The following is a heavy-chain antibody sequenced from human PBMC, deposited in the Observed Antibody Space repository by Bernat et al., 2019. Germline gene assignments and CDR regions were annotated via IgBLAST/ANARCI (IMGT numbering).Heavy chain of an antibody. CDR3: GRDGRRVGARREGW. J-gene: IGHJ6*01. CDR2: ISYDGSNK. D-gene: IGHD1-26*01. Sequence: QVQLVESGGGVVQPGRSLRLSCAASGFTFSSYGMHWVRQAPGKGLEWVAVISYDGSNKYYADSVKGRFTISRDNSKNTLYLQMNSLRAEDTAGYEWGRDGRRVGARREGWGG. CDR1: GFTFSSYG. V-gene: IGHV3-30*03.